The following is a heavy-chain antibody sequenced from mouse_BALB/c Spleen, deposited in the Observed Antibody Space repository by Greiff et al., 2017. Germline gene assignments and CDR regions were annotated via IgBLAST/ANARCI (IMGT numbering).Heavy chain of an antibody. V-gene: IGHV5-12-2*01. CDR2: ISNGGGST. Sequence: EVKLVESGGGLVQPGGSRKLSCAASGFTFSSFGMHWVRQAPEKGLEWVAYISNGGGSTYYPDTVKGRFTISRDNAKNTLYLQMSSLKSEDTAMYYCATAWFAYWGQGTLVTVSA. CDR1: GFTFSSFG. CDR3: ATAWFAY. J-gene: IGHJ3*01.